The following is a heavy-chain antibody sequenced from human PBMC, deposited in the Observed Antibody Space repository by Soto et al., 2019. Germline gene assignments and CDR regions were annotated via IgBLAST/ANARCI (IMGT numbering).Heavy chain of an antibody. Sequence: PSETLSLTCTVSGGSIKSYYWNWIRQSPGKGLEWIGYVYYSGSTYYNPSLKSRVTISVDTSKNQFSLRLNSVTAADTAICYCARVRDGSTWYEVEYYFDYWGQGTLVTVSS. CDR3: ARVRDGSTWYEVEYYFDY. CDR1: GGSIKSYY. J-gene: IGHJ4*02. CDR2: VYYSGST. D-gene: IGHD6-13*01. V-gene: IGHV4-59*04.